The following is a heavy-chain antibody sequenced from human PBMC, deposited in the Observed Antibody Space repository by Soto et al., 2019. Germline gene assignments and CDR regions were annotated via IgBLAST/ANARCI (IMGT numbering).Heavy chain of an antibody. V-gene: IGHV4-4*07. J-gene: IGHJ6*02. CDR2: IYSNGNA. D-gene: IGHD6-19*01. CDR3: ARGLLIGLVAGPGYGVDV. Sequence: QLQLQESGPGLVKPSETLSLVCTVSGGSITGYYWSWIRQSAGQGLEWIGRIYSNGNANSNPSLRSRVTMSVDMSKNQFSLKLSSVTAADTAVYYCARGLLIGLVAGPGYGVDVWGQGTRVTVSS. CDR1: GGSITGYY.